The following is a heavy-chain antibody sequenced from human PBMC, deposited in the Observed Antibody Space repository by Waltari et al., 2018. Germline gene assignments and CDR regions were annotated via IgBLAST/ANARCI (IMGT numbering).Heavy chain of an antibody. D-gene: IGHD6-19*01. V-gene: IGHV3-7*03. J-gene: IGHJ4*02. Sequence: EVQLVESGGGLVQPGGSLRLSCVASEFSFSTYWMSWVRQAPGKGLDWVANIKQDGTEKNYVDSVKGRFTISRDNAETSVYLQMSNLRVDDTATYYCAAGSGWVFESWGQGTLVTVSS. CDR1: EFSFSTYW. CDR3: AAGSGWVFES. CDR2: IKQDGTEK.